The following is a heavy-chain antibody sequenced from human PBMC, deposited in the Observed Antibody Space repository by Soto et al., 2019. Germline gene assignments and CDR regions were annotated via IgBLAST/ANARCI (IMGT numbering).Heavy chain of an antibody. Sequence: QVQLVESGGGVVQPGRSLRLSCAASGFTFSSYGMHWVRQAPGKGLEWVAVIWYDGSNKYYADSVKGRFTIYRDKSTNTPYLQMNSLRGEDTAVYYCARDRGSGWYSDAFDIGGQGTMFTVSS. CDR2: IWYDGSNK. D-gene: IGHD6-19*01. CDR3: ARDRGSGWYSDAFDI. V-gene: IGHV3-33*01. J-gene: IGHJ3*02. CDR1: GFTFSSYG.